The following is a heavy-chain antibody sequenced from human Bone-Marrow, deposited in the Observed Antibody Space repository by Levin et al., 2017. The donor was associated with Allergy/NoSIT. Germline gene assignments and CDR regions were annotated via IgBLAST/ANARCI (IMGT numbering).Heavy chain of an antibody. CDR1: GFTFSDYY. Sequence: GGSLRLSCAASGFTFSDYYMSWIRQAPGKGLEWVSYISSSSSYTNYADSVKGRFTISRDNAKNSLYLQMNSLRAEDTAVYYCARETIETGYAYFRGAFDIWGQGTMVTVSS. J-gene: IGHJ3*02. CDR2: ISSSSSYT. V-gene: IGHV3-11*05. CDR3: ARETIETGYAYFRGAFDI. D-gene: IGHD5-12*01.